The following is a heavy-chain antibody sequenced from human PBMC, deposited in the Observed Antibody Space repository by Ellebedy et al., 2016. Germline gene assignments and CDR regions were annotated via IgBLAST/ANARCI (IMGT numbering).Heavy chain of an antibody. CDR2: ITSGSTNA. V-gene: IGHV3-48*01. D-gene: IGHD2-8*02. Sequence: GESLKISXAASGFSFSSYGMDWVRQAPGKGLEWVSYITSGSTNALYADSVKGRFTISRDNPKNSLLLEMKSLRAEDTAVYYCARGGECTGGTCYPFGVFDIWGQGTIVIVSS. CDR1: GFSFSSYG. CDR3: ARGGECTGGTCYPFGVFDI. J-gene: IGHJ3*02.